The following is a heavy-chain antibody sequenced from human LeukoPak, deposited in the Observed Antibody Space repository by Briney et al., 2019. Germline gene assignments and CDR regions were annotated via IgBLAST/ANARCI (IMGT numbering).Heavy chain of an antibody. CDR1: GFTFSNYG. V-gene: IGHV3-30*02. D-gene: IGHD6-13*01. J-gene: IGHJ6*03. CDR3: ARDISSSWYYPPNYYMDV. Sequence: GGSLRLSCAASGFTFSNYGMHWVRQAPGKGLEWVAFIRYDGSNKYYADSVKGRFTISRDNSKNTLYLQMNSLRAEDTAVYYCARDISSSWYYPPNYYMDVWGKGTTVTISS. CDR2: IRYDGSNK.